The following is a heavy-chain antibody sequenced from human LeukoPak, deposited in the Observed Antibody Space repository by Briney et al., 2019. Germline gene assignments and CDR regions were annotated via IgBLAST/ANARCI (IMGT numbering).Heavy chain of an antibody. J-gene: IGHJ1*01. D-gene: IGHD2-15*01. Sequence: SDTLSLTCTVSGGSITSYYWTWIRQPPGKALEWIGYIYHNSGTTNYNPSLKSRVSISVDTSKNQFSLKLSSVTAADTAVYYCAQKAPYSPGYSQHWGQGTLVTVSS. V-gene: IGHV4-59*07. CDR2: IYHNSGTT. CDR1: GGSITSYY. CDR3: AQKAPYSPGYSQH.